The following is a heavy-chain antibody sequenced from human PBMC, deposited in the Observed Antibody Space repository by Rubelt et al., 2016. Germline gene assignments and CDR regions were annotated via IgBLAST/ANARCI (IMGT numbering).Heavy chain of an antibody. Sequence: EVQLLESGGGLVQPGGSLRLSCAASGFTFSSYAMSWVRQAPGKGLEWVSAISGSGGSTYYADSVKGRFTISRDNSKNTLYLQMNSLRAEDTAVDYCAKSLPTYCSSTSCFVYWGQGTLVTVSS. CDR1: GFTFSSYA. V-gene: IGHV3-23*01. D-gene: IGHD2-2*01. CDR2: ISGSGGST. J-gene: IGHJ4*02. CDR3: AKSLPTYCSSTSCFVY.